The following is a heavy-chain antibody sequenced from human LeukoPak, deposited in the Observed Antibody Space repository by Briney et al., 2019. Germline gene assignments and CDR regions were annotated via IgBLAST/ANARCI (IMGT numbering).Heavy chain of an antibody. V-gene: IGHV3-20*04. D-gene: IGHD3-16*01. CDR2: INWDGVRT. CDR3: AKDYAVGSIDY. J-gene: IGHJ4*02. CDR1: GFTFDDYG. Sequence: GGSLRLSCAASGFTFDDYGMSWVRQPPGKGLEWVSGINWDGVRTGYADSVKGRFTISRDNAKNSLYLQMNSLRAEDTAVYYCAKDYAVGSIDYWGQGTLVTVSS.